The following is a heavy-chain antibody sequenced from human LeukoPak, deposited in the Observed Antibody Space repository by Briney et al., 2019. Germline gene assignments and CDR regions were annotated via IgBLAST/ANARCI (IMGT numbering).Heavy chain of an antibody. CDR2: IYWDDDK. J-gene: IGHJ4*02. D-gene: IGHD4-17*01. CDR1: GFSLSTSGVG. CDR3: AHRRGDDYGDYFDY. Sequence: YGPTLVNPTQTLTLTCTFSGFSLSTSGVGVGWIRQPPGKALEWLALIYWDDDKRYSPSLKSRLTITKDTSKNQVVLTMTNMYPVDTATYYCAHRRGDDYGDYFDYWGQGTLVTVSS. V-gene: IGHV2-5*02.